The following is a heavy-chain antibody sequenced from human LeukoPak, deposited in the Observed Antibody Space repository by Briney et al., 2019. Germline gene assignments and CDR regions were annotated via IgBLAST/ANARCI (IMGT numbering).Heavy chain of an antibody. V-gene: IGHV1-2*02. D-gene: IGHD2-21*02. CDR2: INPNSGGT. CDR1: GYTFTGYY. CDR3: ARAQTYGDSRLLLDY. J-gene: IGHJ4*02. Sequence: EASVKVSCKASGYTFTGYYMHWVRQAPGQGLEWMGWINPNSGGTNYAQKFQGRVTMTRDTSISTAYMELSRLRSDDTALYYCARAQTYGDSRLLLDYWGQGTLVTVSS.